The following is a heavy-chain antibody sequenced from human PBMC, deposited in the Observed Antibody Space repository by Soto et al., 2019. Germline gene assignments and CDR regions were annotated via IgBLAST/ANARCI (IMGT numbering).Heavy chain of an antibody. J-gene: IGHJ4*02. CDR2: ISGSGGST. D-gene: IGHD4-17*01. CDR3: AKEVHGYYGDYGHYFDY. V-gene: IGHV3-23*01. Sequence: PGGSLRLSCAASGFTFSSYAMSWVRQAPGKGLEWVSAISGSGGSTYYADSVKGRFTISRDNSKNTLYLQMNSLRAEDTAVYYCAKEVHGYYGDYGHYFDYWGQGTLVTVSS. CDR1: GFTFSSYA.